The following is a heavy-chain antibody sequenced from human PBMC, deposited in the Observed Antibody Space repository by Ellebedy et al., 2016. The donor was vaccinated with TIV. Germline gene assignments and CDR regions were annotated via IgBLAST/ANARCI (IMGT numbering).Heavy chain of an antibody. CDR3: ARAKNYYMDV. V-gene: IGHV3-48*04. J-gene: IGHJ6*03. CDR1: GFTFSRAW. CDR2: ITSSSSSL. Sequence: GESLKISCAASGFTFSRAWMNWVRQAPGKGLEWLSYITSSSSSLYYADSVKDRFTISRDNAKNSLSLQMDSLRAEDTAVYYCARAKNYYMDVWGKGTTVTVSS.